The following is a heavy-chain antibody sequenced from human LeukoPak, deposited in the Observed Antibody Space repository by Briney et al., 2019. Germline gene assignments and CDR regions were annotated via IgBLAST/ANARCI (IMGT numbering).Heavy chain of an antibody. J-gene: IGHJ3*02. CDR2: IYYSGST. D-gene: IGHD3-10*01. CDR3: ARVTALNGSGTFLQFAFDI. V-gene: IGHV4-59*01. CDR1: GGSISSYY. Sequence: NPSETLSLTCTVSGGSISSYYWSWIRQPPGKGLEWIGYIYYSGSTNYNPSLKSRVTISVDTSKNQFSLKLSSVTAADTAVYYCARVTALNGSGTFLQFAFDIWGQGTMVTVSS.